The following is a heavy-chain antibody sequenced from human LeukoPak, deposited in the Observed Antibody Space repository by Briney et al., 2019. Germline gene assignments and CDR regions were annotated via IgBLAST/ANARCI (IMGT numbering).Heavy chain of an antibody. CDR3: ARGVYYYDSSGYYPIDY. V-gene: IGHV3-33*01. CDR1: GFTFSSCG. J-gene: IGHJ4*02. Sequence: PGRSLRLSCAASGFTFSSCGMHWVRQAPGKGLEWVAVIWYDGSNKYYADSVKGRFTISRDNSKNTLYLQMNSLRAEDTAVYYCARGVYYYDSSGYYPIDYWGQGTLVTVSS. CDR2: IWYDGSNK. D-gene: IGHD3-22*01.